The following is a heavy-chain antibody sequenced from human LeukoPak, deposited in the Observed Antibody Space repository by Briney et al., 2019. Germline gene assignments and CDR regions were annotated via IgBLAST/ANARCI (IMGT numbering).Heavy chain of an antibody. CDR2: IYPGDSDT. CDR3: VNINYYDSSGYSDY. CDR1: GYSFTSYW. D-gene: IGHD3-22*01. V-gene: IGHV5-51*01. Sequence: GESLKITCKGSGYSFTSYWIGWVRQMPGKGLEWMGIIYPGDSDTRYSPSFQGQVTISADKSVSTAYLQWSSLKASDTAMYYCVNINYYDSSGYSDYWGQGTLVTVSS. J-gene: IGHJ4*02.